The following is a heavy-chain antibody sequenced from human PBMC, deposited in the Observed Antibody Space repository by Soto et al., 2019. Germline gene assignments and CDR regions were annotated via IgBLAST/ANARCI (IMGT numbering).Heavy chain of an antibody. CDR3: ARRGSYYDSSGYYTFDY. CDR2: IYYSGST. CDR1: GGSISSSSYY. Sequence: SETLSLTCTVSGGSISSSSYYWGWIRQPPGKGLEWIGSIYYSGSTYYNPSLKSRVTISVDTSKNQFSLKLSSVTAADTAVYYCARRGSYYDSSGYYTFDYWGQGTLVTVSS. J-gene: IGHJ4*02. V-gene: IGHV4-39*01. D-gene: IGHD3-22*01.